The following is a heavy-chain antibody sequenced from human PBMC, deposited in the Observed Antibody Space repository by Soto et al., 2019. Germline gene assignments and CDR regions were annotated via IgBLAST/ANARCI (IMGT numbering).Heavy chain of an antibody. CDR3: ARWAVGALDF. V-gene: IGHV1-2*02. D-gene: IGHD1-26*01. CDR2: INPKTGDT. Sequence: ASVKVSCKASGYTFTAYYLHWVRQAPGQGLEWMGWINPKTGDTTFAQKFQGRVTMTRDTSISTAYMELSSLESDDTAVYYCARWAVGALDFWGQGTQVPVSS. J-gene: IGHJ4*02. CDR1: GYTFTAYY.